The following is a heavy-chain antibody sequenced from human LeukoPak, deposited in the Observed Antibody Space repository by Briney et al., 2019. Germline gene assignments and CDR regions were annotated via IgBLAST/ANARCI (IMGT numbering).Heavy chain of an antibody. CDR3: AKVSTSGDDFWSGYYIPPYFDY. V-gene: IGHV3-23*01. CDR1: GLIFSSHA. D-gene: IGHD3-3*01. CDR2: ISGNGEST. J-gene: IGHJ4*02. Sequence: AGGSLRLSCVASGLIFSSHAMSWVRQAPGKGLEWVSVISGNGESTHYADSVKGRFTISRDNSKNTLYLQMNSLRAEDTAVYYCAKVSTSGDDFWSGYYIPPYFDYWGQGTLVTVSS.